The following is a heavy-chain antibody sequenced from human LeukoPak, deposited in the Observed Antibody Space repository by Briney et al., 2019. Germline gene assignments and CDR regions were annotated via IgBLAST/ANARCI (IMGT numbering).Heavy chain of an antibody. V-gene: IGHV4-39*07. Sequence: SETLSLTCTVSGGSISSGSYYWGWIRQPPGKGLEWIGEINHSGSTNYNPSLKSRVTISVDTSKNQFSLKLSSVTAADTAVYYCAREGAVAGTSGFDYWGQGTLVTVSS. J-gene: IGHJ4*02. D-gene: IGHD6-19*01. CDR2: INHSGST. CDR1: GGSISSGSYY. CDR3: AREGAVAGTSGFDY.